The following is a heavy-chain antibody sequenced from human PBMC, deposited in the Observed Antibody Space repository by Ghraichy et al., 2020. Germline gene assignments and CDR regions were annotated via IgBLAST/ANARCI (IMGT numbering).Heavy chain of an antibody. V-gene: IGHV3-72*01. J-gene: IGHJ4*02. CDR1: GFTFSDHY. CDR2: SRNKANSYST. Sequence: GSLRLSCAASGFTFSDHYMDWVRQAPGKGLEWVGRSRNKANSYSTEYAASVKGRFTVSRDDSETSVYLHMNSLRTEDTAVYYCARVGVGNTKDFDYWGQGTLVTVSS. CDR3: ARVGVGNTKDFDY. D-gene: IGHD3-3*01.